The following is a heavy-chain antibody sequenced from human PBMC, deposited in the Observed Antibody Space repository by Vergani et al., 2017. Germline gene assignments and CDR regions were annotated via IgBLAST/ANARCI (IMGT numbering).Heavy chain of an antibody. Sequence: QVQLQQSAPGLVKPSQPLLLTCAIPGDSVSSNSAAWNWIRQSPSRGLEWLGRTYYRSQWYNDYAVSVKSRITINPDTSKNQFSLQLNSVTPEDTAVYYGARGWEQQLSNGGQGTLVTVSS. CDR1: GDSVSSNSAA. D-gene: IGHD6-13*01. CDR2: TYYRSQWYN. V-gene: IGHV6-1*01. CDR3: ARGWEQQLSN. J-gene: IGHJ4*02.